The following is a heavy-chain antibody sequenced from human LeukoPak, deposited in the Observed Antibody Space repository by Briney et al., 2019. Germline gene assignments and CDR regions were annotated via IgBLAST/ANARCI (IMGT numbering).Heavy chain of an antibody. CDR3: AASSSGWYRNFQH. Sequence: SVKVSCKASGGTFSSYAISWVRQAPGQGLEWMGGIIPIFGTANYAQKFQGRVTITADESTSTAYMELSSLRSEDTAVYYCAASSSGWYRNFQHWGQGTLVTVSS. V-gene: IGHV1-69*13. CDR1: GGTFSSYA. D-gene: IGHD6-19*01. J-gene: IGHJ1*01. CDR2: IIPIFGTA.